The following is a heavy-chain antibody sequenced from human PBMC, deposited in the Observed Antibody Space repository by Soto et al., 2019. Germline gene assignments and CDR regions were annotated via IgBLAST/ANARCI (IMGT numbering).Heavy chain of an antibody. V-gene: IGHV4-59*01. CDR3: ARVYCSGGSCYGIDY. CDR1: GGSISSYY. CDR2: IYYTGTT. Sequence: SETLSLTCTVSGGSISSYYWSWIRQPPGKGLERIGYIYYTGTTNYNPSLKSRVTISVDTSKNQFSLKLSSVTTADTAVYYCARVYCSGGSCYGIDYWGQGTLVTVSS. J-gene: IGHJ4*02. D-gene: IGHD2-15*01.